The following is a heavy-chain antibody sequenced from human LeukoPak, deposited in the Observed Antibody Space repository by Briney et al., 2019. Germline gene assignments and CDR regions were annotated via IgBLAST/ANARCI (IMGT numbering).Heavy chain of an antibody. CDR1: GFTFNNYA. CDR3: ASLSRQRASGSSSSGQPFDF. D-gene: IGHD3-10*01. J-gene: IGHJ4*02. Sequence: GGSLRLSCAASGFTFNNYAMSWVRQAPGKGLEWVSAISGSGESTYYAGSVKGRFTISRDNSKNTLYLQMHRLRAEDTAVYYCASLSRQRASGSSSSGQPFDFWGQGTLVTVSS. CDR2: ISGSGEST. V-gene: IGHV3-23*01.